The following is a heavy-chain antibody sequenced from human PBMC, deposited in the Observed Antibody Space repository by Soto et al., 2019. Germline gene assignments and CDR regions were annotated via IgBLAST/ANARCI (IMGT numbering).Heavy chain of an antibody. Sequence: QVQLQESGPGLVKPSQTLSLTCTVSGGSISSGGYYWSWIRQHPGKGLEWIGYIYYSGSTYYNPSLQSRVTISVDTSNNQFSLKLSSVTAADTAVYYCARAGSTVTPNLHAFDIWGQGTMVTVSS. CDR3: ARAGSTVTPNLHAFDI. D-gene: IGHD4-4*01. CDR1: GGSISSGGYY. J-gene: IGHJ3*02. CDR2: IYYSGST. V-gene: IGHV4-31*03.